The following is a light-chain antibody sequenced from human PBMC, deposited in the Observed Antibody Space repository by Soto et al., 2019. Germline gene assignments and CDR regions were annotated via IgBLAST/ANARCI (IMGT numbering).Light chain of an antibody. V-gene: IGKV3-20*01. CDR2: GAS. J-gene: IGKJ1*01. CDR3: QQYGSSVWT. CDR1: QSVNSNY. Sequence: EIVLTQSPGTLSLSPGQRATLSCRASQSVNSNYLAWYQQKPGQAPRLLIYGASSMATDIPDRFSGSGSGTDFTLTISRLEPEDFAVYYCQQYGSSVWTFGQGTKVEIK.